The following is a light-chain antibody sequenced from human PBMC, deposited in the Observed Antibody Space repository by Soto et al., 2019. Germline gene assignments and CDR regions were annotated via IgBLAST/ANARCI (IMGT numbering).Light chain of an antibody. CDR3: QSYDSSNHVV. V-gene: IGLV6-57*02. CDR1: SGSIASNY. J-gene: IGLJ2*01. Sequence: LTQPHSVSESPGKTVTISCTGSSGSIASNYVQWYQQRPGSAPTTVIYKDDQRPSGVPDRFSGSIDSSSNSASLTISGLKTEDGADYYCQSYDSSNHVVFGGGTQLTVL. CDR2: KDD.